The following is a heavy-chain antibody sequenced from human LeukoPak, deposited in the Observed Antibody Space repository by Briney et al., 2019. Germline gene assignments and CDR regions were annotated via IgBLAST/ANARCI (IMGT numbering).Heavy chain of an antibody. CDR2: INPSGGST. CDR3: ARAVGLTPFDY. D-gene: IGHD1-26*01. CDR1: GYTFTSYY. V-gene: IGHV1-46*01. J-gene: IGHJ4*02. Sequence: ASVKVSCKASGYTFTSYYMHWMRQAPGQGPEWMGIINPSGGSTSYAQKFQGRVTMTRDTSTSTVYMELSSLRSEDTAVYYCARAVGLTPFDYWGQGTLVIVSS.